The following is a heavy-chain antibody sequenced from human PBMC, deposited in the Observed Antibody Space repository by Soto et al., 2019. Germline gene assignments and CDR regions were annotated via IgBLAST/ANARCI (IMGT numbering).Heavy chain of an antibody. D-gene: IGHD3-3*01. CDR3: AKDRYGDFWSGLYYFDY. Sequence: GGSLRLSCAASGFTFDDYAMHWVRQAPGKGLEWVSGISWNSGSIGYADSVKGRFTSSRDNAKNSLYLQMNSLRAEDTALYYCAKDRYGDFWSGLYYFDYWGQGTLVTVSS. CDR1: GFTFDDYA. J-gene: IGHJ4*02. CDR2: ISWNSGSI. V-gene: IGHV3-9*01.